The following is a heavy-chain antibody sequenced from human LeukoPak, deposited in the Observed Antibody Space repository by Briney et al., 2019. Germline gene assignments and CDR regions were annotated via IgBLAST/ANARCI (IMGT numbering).Heavy chain of an antibody. Sequence: SETLSLTCTVSGGSISGYYWTWIRQPAGKGLEWIGRIYTSGSTNYNPSLKSRVTMSLDTSKNQFSLKLSSVTAADTAVYYCATRPTPPYYYYYMDVWGKGTTVTVSS. CDR1: GGSISGYY. D-gene: IGHD4-23*01. CDR3: ATRPTPPYYYYYMDV. V-gene: IGHV4-4*07. CDR2: IYTSGST. J-gene: IGHJ6*03.